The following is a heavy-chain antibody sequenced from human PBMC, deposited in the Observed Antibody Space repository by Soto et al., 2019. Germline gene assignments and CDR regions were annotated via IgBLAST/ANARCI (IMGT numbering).Heavy chain of an antibody. J-gene: IGHJ4*02. Sequence: ASVKVSCKTSGYTFTSYCISWVRQAPGQGLECMGWINTYSGNTNYAQNVQGRVTMTTDTSTGTAYMELRSLSADDTAVYYCARGQFDGSGSYYSTEPAHAPNFDYWGQGTLVTVSS. D-gene: IGHD3-10*01. V-gene: IGHV1-18*04. CDR3: ARGQFDGSGSYYSTEPAHAPNFDY. CDR2: INTYSGNT. CDR1: GYTFTSYC.